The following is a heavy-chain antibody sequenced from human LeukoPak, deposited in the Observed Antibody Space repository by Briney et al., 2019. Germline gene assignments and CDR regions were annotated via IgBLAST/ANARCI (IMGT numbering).Heavy chain of an antibody. J-gene: IGHJ3*02. V-gene: IGHV1-69*01. CDR3: ARMRYCSSTSCYRDAFDI. D-gene: IGHD2-2*02. CDR2: IIPIFGTA. Sequence: SSVKVSCKASGGTFSSYAISWVRQAPGQGLEWMGGIIPIFGTANYAQKFQGRVTITADESTSTAYMELSNLRSEDTAVYYCARMRYCSSTSCYRDAFDIWGQGTMVTVSS. CDR1: GGTFSSYA.